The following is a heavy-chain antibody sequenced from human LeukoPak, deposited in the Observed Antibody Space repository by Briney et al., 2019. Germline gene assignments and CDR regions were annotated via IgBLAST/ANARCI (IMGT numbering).Heavy chain of an antibody. V-gene: IGHV5-51*01. J-gene: IGHJ3*02. D-gene: IGHD4-23*01. Sequence: GESLKISCKGSGYRFTTYWIGWVRQMPGKGLEWMGIIYPGDSDTRYSPSFQGQVTISADKSISTAYLQWSSLKASDTAMYYCARRVGSGNSRPGAFDIWGQGTMVTVSS. CDR3: ARRVGSGNSRPGAFDI. CDR1: GYRFTTYW. CDR2: IYPGDSDT.